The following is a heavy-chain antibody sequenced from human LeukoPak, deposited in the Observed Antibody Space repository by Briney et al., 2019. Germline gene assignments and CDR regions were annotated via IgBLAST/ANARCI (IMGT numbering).Heavy chain of an antibody. J-gene: IGHJ4*02. V-gene: IGHV3-11*05. Sequence: GGSLRLSCVASGFTFSDYYMSWIRQAPGKGLEWISYISSSSSSTNYADSVKGRFTISRDNPKNTLYLLTNSLRAEDTAMYYCARDFIHRSGEANYWGEGALVTVSS. D-gene: IGHD3-22*01. CDR3: ARDFIHRSGEANY. CDR1: GFTFSDYY. CDR2: ISSSSSST.